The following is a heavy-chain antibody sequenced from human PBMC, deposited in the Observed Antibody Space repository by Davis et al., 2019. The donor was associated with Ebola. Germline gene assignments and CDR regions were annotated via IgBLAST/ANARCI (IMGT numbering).Heavy chain of an antibody. Sequence: PGGSLRLSCAASGFGFNNAWMSWVRQAPGRGLEWVAVINTGGSTSYADFVKGRFTISRDTSKNTLFLQNNSLRAEDTAVYYCAASVAATGVYYYYMDVWGKGTAVSVSS. CDR2: INTGGST. D-gene: IGHD7-27*01. CDR1: GFGFNNAW. J-gene: IGHJ6*03. CDR3: AASVAATGVYYYYMDV. V-gene: IGHV3-53*01.